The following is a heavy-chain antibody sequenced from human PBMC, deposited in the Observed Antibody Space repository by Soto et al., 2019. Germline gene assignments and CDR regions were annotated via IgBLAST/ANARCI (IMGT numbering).Heavy chain of an antibody. D-gene: IGHD3-10*01. V-gene: IGHV3-11*06. CDR2: ISSSSSYT. J-gene: IGHJ6*02. CDR1: CVTFREYY. Sequence: RLSRTTSCVTFREYYMSGVWGKPVKGLEWVSYISSSSSYTNYADSVKGRFTISRDNAKNSLYLQMNSLRAEDTAVYYCVRDDPLVRCSLYGMDVWGQGTTATASS. CDR3: VRDDPLVRCSLYGMDV.